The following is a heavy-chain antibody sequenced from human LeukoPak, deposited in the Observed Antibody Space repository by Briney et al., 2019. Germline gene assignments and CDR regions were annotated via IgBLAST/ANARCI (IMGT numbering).Heavy chain of an antibody. J-gene: IGHJ5*02. CDR1: GYTFTGYY. Sequence: ASVKVSCKASGYTFTGYYMHWVRQAPGQGLEWMGWINPNSGGTNYAQKLQGRVTMTTDTSTSTAYMELSRLRSDDTAVYYCARVGGYCSGGSCLKYNWFDPWGQGTLVTVSS. V-gene: IGHV1-2*02. CDR3: ARVGGYCSGGSCLKYNWFDP. D-gene: IGHD2-15*01. CDR2: INPNSGGT.